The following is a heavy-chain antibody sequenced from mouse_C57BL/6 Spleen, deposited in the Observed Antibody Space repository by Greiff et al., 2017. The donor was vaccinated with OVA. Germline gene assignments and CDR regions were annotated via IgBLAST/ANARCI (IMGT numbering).Heavy chain of an antibody. CDR3: ERHDGYYDY. CDR2: INPSTGGT. J-gene: IGHJ2*01. V-gene: IGHV1-42*01. Sequence: VQLQQSGPELVKPGASVKISCKASGYSFTGYYMNWVKQSPEKSLEWIGEINPSTGGTTYNQKFKAKATLTVDKSSSTAYMQLKSLTSEDSAVYYCERHDGYYDYWGQGTTLTVSS. CDR1: GYSFTGYY. D-gene: IGHD2-3*01.